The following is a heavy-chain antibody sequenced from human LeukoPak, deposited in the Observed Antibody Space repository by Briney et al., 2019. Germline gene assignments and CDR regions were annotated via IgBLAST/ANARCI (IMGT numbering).Heavy chain of an antibody. D-gene: IGHD3-22*01. V-gene: IGHV3-23*01. CDR3: AKDPKVQTMIVVVSYYFDY. CDR2: ISGSGGST. J-gene: IGHJ4*02. CDR1: GFTFSSYA. Sequence: GGSLRLSCAASGFTFSSYAMSWVRQAPGKGLEWVSAISGSGGSTYYADSVKGRFTISRDNSKNTLYLQMNSLRAEDTAVYYCAKDPKVQTMIVVVSYYFDYWGQGTLVTVSS.